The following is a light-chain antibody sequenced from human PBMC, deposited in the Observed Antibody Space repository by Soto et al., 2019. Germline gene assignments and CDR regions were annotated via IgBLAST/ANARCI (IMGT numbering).Light chain of an antibody. CDR1: QSVNSN. CDR3: QQYNNWPLT. V-gene: IGKV3-15*01. J-gene: IGKJ4*01. Sequence: EIAMTQSPATLSVSPGERATLSCRASQSVNSNLAWYQQKPGQAPRLLIYGASTRATGIPARFSGSGSGTEFTVTISSRQSEDFAVYYCQQYNNWPLTFGEGTKVEIK. CDR2: GAS.